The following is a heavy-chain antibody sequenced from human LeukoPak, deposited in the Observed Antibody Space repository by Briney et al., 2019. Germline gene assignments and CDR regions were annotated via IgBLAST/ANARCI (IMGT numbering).Heavy chain of an antibody. CDR3: AKMVGYDYGDYGEYFQH. D-gene: IGHD4-17*01. CDR2: ISGSGGST. CDR1: GFSFSSYA. J-gene: IGHJ1*01. Sequence: GGSLRLSCSASGFSFSSYAMTWVRQAPGKELEWVSTISGSGGSTYYADSVKGRFTISRDNSKNTVYLQMNSLRVEDTAVYYCAKMVGYDYGDYGEYFQHWGQGTLVTVSS. V-gene: IGHV3-23*01.